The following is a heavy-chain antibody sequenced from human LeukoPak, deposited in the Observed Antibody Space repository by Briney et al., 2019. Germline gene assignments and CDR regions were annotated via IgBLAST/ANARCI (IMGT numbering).Heavy chain of an antibody. D-gene: IGHD6-19*01. V-gene: IGHV3-23*01. Sequence: PGGSLRLSCAASGFTFSSYAMSWVRQAPGKGLEWVSAISGSGGSTYYADSVKGRFTISRDNSKNTLYLQMNSLRAEDTAVYYCAKDWRQRLGQAADYWGQGTLVTVSS. CDR1: GFTFSSYA. J-gene: IGHJ4*02. CDR2: ISGSGGST. CDR3: AKDWRQRLGQAADY.